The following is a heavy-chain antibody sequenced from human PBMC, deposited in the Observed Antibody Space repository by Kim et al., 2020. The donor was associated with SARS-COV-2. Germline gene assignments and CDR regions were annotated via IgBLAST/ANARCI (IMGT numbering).Heavy chain of an antibody. Sequence: KYYAESVKGRFTISRDNAKNTLYLQMNSMRAEETAVYYWARARDGYNRFDYWGQGTLVTVSS. D-gene: IGHD5-12*01. CDR2: K. J-gene: IGHJ4*02. V-gene: IGHV3-30*01. CDR3: ARARDGYNRFDY.